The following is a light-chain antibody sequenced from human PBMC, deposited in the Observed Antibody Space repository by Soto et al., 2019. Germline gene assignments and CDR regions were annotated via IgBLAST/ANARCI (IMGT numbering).Light chain of an antibody. CDR2: DVS. CDR3: QQRDNWPWT. CDR1: QSVRSN. J-gene: IGKJ1*01. Sequence: EIVLTQSPATLSLSPGERATLSCRASQSVRSNLAWYQHKPGQAPRLLIYDVSNRATGIPGRFSGSGFGTDFTLAISTVEPEDCAVYECQQRDNWPWTFGQGAKVDIK. V-gene: IGKV3-11*01.